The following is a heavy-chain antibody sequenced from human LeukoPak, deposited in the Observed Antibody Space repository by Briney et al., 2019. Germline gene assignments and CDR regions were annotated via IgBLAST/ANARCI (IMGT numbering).Heavy chain of an antibody. D-gene: IGHD1/OR15-1a*01. J-gene: IGHJ5*02. CDR2: IYYSGST. Sequence: PSETLSLTCTVSGGSISSSSYYWGWIRQPPGKGLEWIGSIYYSGSTYYNPSLKSRVTISVDTSKNQFSLKLSSVTAADTAVYYCARDSPYNWNSHWFDPWGQGTLVTVSS. CDR3: ARDSPYNWNSHWFDP. CDR1: GGSISSSSYY. V-gene: IGHV4-39*07.